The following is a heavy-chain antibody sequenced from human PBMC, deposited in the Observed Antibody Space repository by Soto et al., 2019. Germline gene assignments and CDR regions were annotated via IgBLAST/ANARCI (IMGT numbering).Heavy chain of an antibody. D-gene: IGHD3-16*01. CDR3: ARDLGGYGVRGALVS. V-gene: IGHV4-4*02. CDR2: ISHSGNT. CDR1: GGSISRSNW. Sequence: QVQLQESGPGLVKPSGTLSLTCAVSGGSISRSNWWSWVRQPPGKGLEWIGEISHSGNTNYNPSLKSRVTISLDTSTNQFSLELPSVTPADTAVYYCARDLGGYGVRGALVSWGQETLVTVSS. J-gene: IGHJ5*02.